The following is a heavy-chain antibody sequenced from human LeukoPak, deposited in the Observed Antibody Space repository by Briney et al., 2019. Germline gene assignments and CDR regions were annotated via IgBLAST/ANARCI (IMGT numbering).Heavy chain of an antibody. J-gene: IGHJ4*02. CDR3: ARGGHY. Sequence: SETLSLTCAVYGGSFSDYYWSWIRQPPGKGLEWIGEINHSGSTNYNPSLKSRVTIPVDTSKNQFSLKLSSVTAADTAVYYCARGGHYWGQGTLVTVSS. CDR1: GGSFSDYY. V-gene: IGHV4-34*01. CDR2: INHSGST.